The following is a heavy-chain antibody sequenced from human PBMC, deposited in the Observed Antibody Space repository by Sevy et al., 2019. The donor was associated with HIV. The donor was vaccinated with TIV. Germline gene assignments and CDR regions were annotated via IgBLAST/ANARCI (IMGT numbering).Heavy chain of an antibody. CDR1: GESVSSSY. Sequence: SETLSLTCAVYGESVSSSYWTWIRQPPGGGLDWVGEVDHSGGTSYNPSLRSRATLALDTSNGQFSLKLRSVTAAATDVYFGARGRSPKRLPLLYSGYDHMAAHFFDYWGQGALVTVSS. CDR3: ARGRSPKRLPLLYSGYDHMAAHFFDY. J-gene: IGHJ4*02. D-gene: IGHD5-12*01. V-gene: IGHV4-34*01. CDR2: VDHSGGT.